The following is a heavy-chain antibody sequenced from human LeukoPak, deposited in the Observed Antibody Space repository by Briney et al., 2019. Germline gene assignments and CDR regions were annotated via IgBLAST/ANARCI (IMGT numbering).Heavy chain of an antibody. V-gene: IGHV3-21*01. CDR3: ARDARPYYYSYMDV. Sequence: GGSLRLSCAASGFTFSSYSMNWVRQAPGKGLEWVSSISSSSSYIYYADSVKGRFTISRDNAKNSLYLQMNSLRAEDTAVYYCARDARPYYYSYMDVWGKGTTVTVSS. CDR2: ISSSSSYI. CDR1: GFTFSSYS. J-gene: IGHJ6*03. D-gene: IGHD6-6*01.